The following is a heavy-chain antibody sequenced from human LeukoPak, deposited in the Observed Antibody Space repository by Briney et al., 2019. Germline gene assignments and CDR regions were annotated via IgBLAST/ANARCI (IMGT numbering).Heavy chain of an antibody. CDR2: IIPIFGTA. CDR3: ARAADNYDILTGYQLDY. J-gene: IGHJ4*02. V-gene: IGHV1-69*13. D-gene: IGHD3-9*01. CDR1: GGTFSSYA. Sequence: SVNVSCKASGGTFSSYAISWVRQAPGQGLEWMGGIIPIFGTANYAQKFQGRVTITADESTSTAYMELSSLRSEDTAVYYCARAADNYDILTGYQLDYWGQGTLVTVSS.